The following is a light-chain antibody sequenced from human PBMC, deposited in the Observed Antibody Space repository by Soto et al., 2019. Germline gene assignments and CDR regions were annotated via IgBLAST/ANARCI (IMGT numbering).Light chain of an antibody. CDR2: AAS. Sequence: AIQLTQSPSSLSASVGDRVTITCRASQGIRSALGWYQQKPGKVPKLLIYAASTLQSGVPSRFSGSGFGTDFTLTINSLQPEDFATYYCQQSYSTPHTFGQGTKVDIK. V-gene: IGKV1-6*01. CDR1: QGIRSA. CDR3: QQSYSTPHT. J-gene: IGKJ1*01.